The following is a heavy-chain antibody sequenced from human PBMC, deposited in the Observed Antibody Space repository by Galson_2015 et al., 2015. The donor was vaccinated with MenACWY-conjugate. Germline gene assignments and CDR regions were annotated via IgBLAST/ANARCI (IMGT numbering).Heavy chain of an antibody. V-gene: IGHV4-61*01. Sequence: SETLSLTCTVSGASVNSGSYYWSWIRQPPGKGLEWIGYISYGGSTNYNPSLKSRVTISVDTSKNQFSLKPSSVTAADTALYYCVRSSGSYSPYWGQGTLVTVSS. J-gene: IGHJ1*01. CDR3: VRSSGSYSPY. CDR1: GASVNSGSYY. CDR2: ISYGGST. D-gene: IGHD1-26*01.